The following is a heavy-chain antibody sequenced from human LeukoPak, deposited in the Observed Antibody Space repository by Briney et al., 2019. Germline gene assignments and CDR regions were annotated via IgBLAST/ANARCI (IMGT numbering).Heavy chain of an antibody. CDR3: ARDYYDSSGYGDY. D-gene: IGHD3-22*01. J-gene: IGHJ4*02. Sequence: PPETLSLTCAVSGYSISSGYYWGWIRQPPGKGLEWIGSIYHSGSTYYNPSLKSRVTISVDTSKNQFSLKLSSVTAADTAVYYCARDYYDSSGYGDYWGQGTLVTVSS. CDR2: IYHSGST. V-gene: IGHV4-38-2*02. CDR1: GYSISSGYY.